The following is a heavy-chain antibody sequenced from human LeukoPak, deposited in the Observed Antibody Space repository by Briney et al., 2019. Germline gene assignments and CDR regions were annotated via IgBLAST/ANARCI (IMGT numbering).Heavy chain of an antibody. CDR3: ARGTLNYFDY. CDR2: IYYSGST. CDR1: GGSISSYY. Sequence: SETLSLTCTVSGGSISSYYWSWIRQPPGKGLEWIGYIYYSGSTYYNPSLKSRVTISVDTSKNQFSLKLSSVTAADTAVYYCARGTLNYFDYWGQGTLVTVSS. J-gene: IGHJ4*02. V-gene: IGHV4-59*12.